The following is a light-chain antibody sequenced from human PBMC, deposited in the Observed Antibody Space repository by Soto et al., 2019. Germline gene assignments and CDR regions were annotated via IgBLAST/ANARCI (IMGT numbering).Light chain of an antibody. V-gene: IGLV1-40*01. CDR2: GNS. CDR1: SSNIGAGYD. CDR3: QSYDSSLSAV. J-gene: IGLJ2*01. Sequence: QSVLTQPPSVSGAQGQRVTISCTGSSSNIGAGYDVHWYQQLPGTAPKLLIYGNSNRPSGVPDRFSGSKSGTSASLAITGLQAEDEADYYCQSYDSSLSAVFGGGTKLTVL.